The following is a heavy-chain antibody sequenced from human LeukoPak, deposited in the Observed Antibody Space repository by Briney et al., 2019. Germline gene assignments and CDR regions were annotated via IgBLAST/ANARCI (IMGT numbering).Heavy chain of an antibody. D-gene: IGHD3-10*01. CDR2: ISYDGSNK. Sequence: GGSLRLSCAASGFTFSSYAMHWVRQAPGKGLEWVAVISYDGSNKYYADSVKGRFTISRDNSKNTLYLQMNSLRAEDTAVYYCARSSGSYIFDYWGQGALVTVSS. J-gene: IGHJ4*02. CDR3: ARSSGSYIFDY. V-gene: IGHV3-30*04. CDR1: GFTFSSYA.